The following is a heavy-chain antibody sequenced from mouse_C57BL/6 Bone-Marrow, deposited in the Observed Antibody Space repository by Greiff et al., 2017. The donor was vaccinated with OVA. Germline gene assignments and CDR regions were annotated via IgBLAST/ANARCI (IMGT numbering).Heavy chain of an antibody. CDR3: ASTYYYGSSLYWYFDV. CDR1: GYTFTSYW. V-gene: IGHV1-55*01. J-gene: IGHJ1*03. CDR2: IYPGSGST. Sequence: LQQPGASVKMSCKASGYTFTSYWITWVKQRPGQGLEWIGDIYPGSGSTNYNEKFKSKATLTVDTSSSTAYMQRSSLTSEDSAVYYCASTYYYGSSLYWYFDVWGTGTTVTVSS. D-gene: IGHD1-1*01.